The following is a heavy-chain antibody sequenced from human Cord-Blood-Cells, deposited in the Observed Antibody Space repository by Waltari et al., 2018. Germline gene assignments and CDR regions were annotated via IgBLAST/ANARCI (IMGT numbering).Heavy chain of an antibody. CDR2: ISGSGGST. CDR1: GFTFSSYA. V-gene: IGHV3-23*04. J-gene: IGHJ6*02. D-gene: IGHD2-2*01. Sequence: EVQLVESGGGLVQPGGSLRLSCAASGFTFSSYAMSWVRQAPGKGLEWVSAISGSGGSTNYADSVKGRFTISRDNSKNTLYLQMNSLRAEDTAVYYCAKGGYCSSTSCYYDFWSGYYYYYGMDVWGQGTTVTVSS. CDR3: AKGGYCSSTSCYYDFWSGYYYYYGMDV.